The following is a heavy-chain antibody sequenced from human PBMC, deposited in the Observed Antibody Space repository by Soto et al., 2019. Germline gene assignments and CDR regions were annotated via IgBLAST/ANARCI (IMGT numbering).Heavy chain of an antibody. J-gene: IGHJ5*02. CDR2: ISSSSSYI. CDR1: GFTFSSYS. D-gene: IGHD6-13*01. CDR3: ARDWAAAGPNWFDP. Sequence: GGSLRLSCAASGFTFSSYSMNWVRQAPGKGLEWVSSISSSSSYIYYADSVKGRFTISRDNAKNSLYLQMNSLRAEDTAVYYRARDWAAAGPNWFDPWGHGTLVTVSS. V-gene: IGHV3-21*01.